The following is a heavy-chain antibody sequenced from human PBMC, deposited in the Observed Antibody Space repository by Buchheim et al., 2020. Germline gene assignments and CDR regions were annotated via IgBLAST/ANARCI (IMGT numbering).Heavy chain of an antibody. CDR2: ISSSGTTI. CDR3: ARLQYSSGWEGSY. D-gene: IGHD6-19*01. CDR1: GFTFSDYY. J-gene: IGHJ4*02. Sequence: QVQLVESGGGLVKPGGSLRLSCIASGFTFSDYYMSWIRQAPGKGLEWVSYISSSGTTIYAHSVKGRFTISRDNAKNSLYLQMNSLRDEDTAVYYCARLQYSSGWEGSYWGQGTL. V-gene: IGHV3-11*01.